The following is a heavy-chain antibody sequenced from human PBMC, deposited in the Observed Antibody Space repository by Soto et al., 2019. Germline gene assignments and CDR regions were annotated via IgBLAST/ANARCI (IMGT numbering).Heavy chain of an antibody. Sequence: SETLSLTCSVSGLTISSASYYWSWIRQHPGKGLEWVGNIYYNGSTYYSPSLKSRVTVWFDTSKDQFSLRLTSVTAADTAVYYCARYRISGSWSKFDSWGQGTRVPVS. CDR2: IYYNGST. D-gene: IGHD6-13*01. CDR3: ARYRISGSWSKFDS. J-gene: IGHJ4*02. CDR1: GLTISSASYY. V-gene: IGHV4-31*02.